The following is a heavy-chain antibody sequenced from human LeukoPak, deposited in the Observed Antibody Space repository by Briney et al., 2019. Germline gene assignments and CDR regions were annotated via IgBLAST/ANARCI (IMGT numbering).Heavy chain of an antibody. D-gene: IGHD2-21*02. CDR3: AMTDLTYYFDY. J-gene: IGHJ4*02. Sequence: ASVKVSFTASGYTFTGYFMHWVRQAPGQGLEWMGWINPNSGDTNYAQKFQGRVTMTRDTSISTAYMELNRLRSDDTAVYYCAMTDLTYYFDYWGQGTLVTVSS. V-gene: IGHV1-2*02. CDR2: INPNSGDT. CDR1: GYTFTGYF.